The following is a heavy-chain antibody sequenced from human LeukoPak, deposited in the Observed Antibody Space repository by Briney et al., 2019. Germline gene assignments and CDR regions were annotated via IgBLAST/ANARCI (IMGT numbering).Heavy chain of an antibody. CDR3: ARSLITMVRGVINNWFDP. D-gene: IGHD3-10*01. V-gene: IGHV1-46*01. J-gene: IGHJ5*02. Sequence: GASVKVSCKASGYTFTSYYMHWVRQAPGQGLEWMGIINPSGGSTSYAQKFQGRVTMTRDMSTSTVYMELSGLRSEDTAVYYCARSLITMVRGVINNWFDPWGQGTLVTVSS. CDR1: GYTFTSYY. CDR2: INPSGGST.